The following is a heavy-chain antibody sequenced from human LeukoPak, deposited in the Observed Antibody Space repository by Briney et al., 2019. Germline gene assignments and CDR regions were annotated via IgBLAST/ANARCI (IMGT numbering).Heavy chain of an antibody. CDR2: ISSNGGST. CDR1: GFTFSSYA. CDR3: ARGSSSYHGGFDP. J-gene: IGHJ5*02. Sequence: GGSLRLFCAASGFTFSSYAMHWVRQAPGKGLEYVSAISSNGGSTYYANSVKGSFTISRDNSKNTLYLQMGSLRAEDMAVYYCARGSSSYHGGFDPWGQGTLVTVSS. V-gene: IGHV3-64*01. D-gene: IGHD6-13*01.